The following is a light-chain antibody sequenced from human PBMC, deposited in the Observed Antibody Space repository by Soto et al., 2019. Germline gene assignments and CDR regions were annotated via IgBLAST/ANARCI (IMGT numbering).Light chain of an antibody. Sequence: IVLTPSPATRSVTRGERATLSCRASHIVSSNLAWYQQKPGQAPRLLIYGASTRATGIPARFSGSGSGTEFTLTISSRQSEDFAVYYCQQYNNGPAWTFGQGTKVDI. J-gene: IGKJ1*01. CDR1: HIVSSN. CDR3: QQYNNGPAWT. V-gene: IGKV3-15*01. CDR2: GAS.